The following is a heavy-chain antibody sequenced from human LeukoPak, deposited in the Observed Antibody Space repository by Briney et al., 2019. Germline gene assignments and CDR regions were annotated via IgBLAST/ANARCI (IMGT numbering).Heavy chain of an antibody. D-gene: IGHD3-10*01. CDR3: ARRLLWFGEGVANMDV. V-gene: IGHV4-38-2*02. J-gene: IGHJ6*03. Sequence: PSETLSLTCTVSGYSISSGYYWGWIRPPPGKGLEWIGNIYPTGCTYYNPSLKSRVTISVDTSKNQFSLKVSSVTAADTAVYYCARRLLWFGEGVANMDVWGKGTTVTISS. CDR2: IYPTGCT. CDR1: GYSISSGYY.